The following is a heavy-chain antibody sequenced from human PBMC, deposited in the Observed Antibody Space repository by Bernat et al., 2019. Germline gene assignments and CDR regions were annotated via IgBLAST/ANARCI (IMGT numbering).Heavy chain of an antibody. CDR3: ASHMIVVVYFDY. V-gene: IGHV4-39*01. Sequence: QVQLQESGPGLVKPSETLSLTCTVSGGSISSSSYYWGWIRQPPGKGLEWIGSIYYSGSTYYNPSLKSRVTISVDTSKNQFSLKLSSVTAADTAVYYCASHMIVVVYFDYWGQGTLVTVSS. CDR2: IYYSGST. D-gene: IGHD3-22*01. CDR1: GGSISSSSYY. J-gene: IGHJ4*02.